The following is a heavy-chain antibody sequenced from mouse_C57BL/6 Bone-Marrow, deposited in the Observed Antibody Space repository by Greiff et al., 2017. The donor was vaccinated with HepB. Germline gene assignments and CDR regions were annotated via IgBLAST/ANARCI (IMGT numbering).Heavy chain of an antibody. Sequence: VQLQQSGAELMKPGASVKLSCKATGYTFTGYWIEWVKQRPGHGLEWIGEILPGSGSTNYNEKFKGKATFTADTSSNTAYMQLSSLTTEDSPIYYCAREITPVVEGYWYFDVWGTGTTVTVSS. CDR1: GYTFTGYW. D-gene: IGHD1-1*01. J-gene: IGHJ1*03. V-gene: IGHV1-9*01. CDR3: AREITPVVEGYWYFDV. CDR2: ILPGSGST.